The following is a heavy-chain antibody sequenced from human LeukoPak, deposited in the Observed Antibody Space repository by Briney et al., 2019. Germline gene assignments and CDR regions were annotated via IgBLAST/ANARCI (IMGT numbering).Heavy chain of an antibody. J-gene: IGHJ4*02. V-gene: IGHV4-30-2*01. CDR2: IYHSGST. D-gene: IGHD1-26*01. CDR1: GGSISSGGYY. CDR3: ARVRAVGATGDY. Sequence: PSETLSLTCTVSGGSISSGGYYWSWIRQPPGKGLEWIGYIYHSGSTYYNPSLKSRVTISVDRSKNQFSLKLSSVTAADTAVYYCARVRAVGATGDYWGQGTLVTVSS.